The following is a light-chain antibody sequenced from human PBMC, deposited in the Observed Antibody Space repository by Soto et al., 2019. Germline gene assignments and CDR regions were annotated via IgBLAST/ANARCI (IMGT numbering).Light chain of an antibody. Sequence: EVVMTQSPDTLSVSPGERATLSCRASQSVSSKLAWYQHKPGQAPRLLIFGASTRATGIPARFSGSGSGTEFTLTISSLQSEDSAIYYCQQYNNWPRTFGQGTKVEIK. CDR3: QQYNNWPRT. CDR1: QSVSSK. J-gene: IGKJ1*01. V-gene: IGKV3-15*01. CDR2: GAS.